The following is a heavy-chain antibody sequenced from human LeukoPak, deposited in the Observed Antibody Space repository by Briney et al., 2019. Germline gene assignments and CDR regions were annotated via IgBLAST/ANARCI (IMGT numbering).Heavy chain of an antibody. J-gene: IGHJ4*02. CDR3: ARRVAARPGLYYFDY. CDR1: GYSFTSYW. Sequence: GESLKISCKGSGYSFTSYWIGWVRQMPGKGLEWMGIIYPGDSDTRYSPSFQGQVTISADKSISTAYLQWSSLKASDTAMYCCARRVAARPGLYYFDYWGQGTLVTVSS. CDR2: IYPGDSDT. V-gene: IGHV5-51*01. D-gene: IGHD6-6*01.